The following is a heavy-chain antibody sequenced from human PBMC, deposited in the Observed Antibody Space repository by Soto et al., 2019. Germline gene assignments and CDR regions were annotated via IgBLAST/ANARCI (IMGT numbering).Heavy chain of an antibody. CDR3: ASEIDASTATSLDY. CDR2: INADNGNT. D-gene: IGHD4-17*01. Sequence: QVQLVQSGAEVKKPGASVKVSCKASGYTFSGSVMHWVRQAPGQGLGWMGLINADNGNTKYSQKFQGRVTMTWDTTESTAYMKLSSLRAEDTAIYYCASEIDASTATSLDYWGQGTLVTVSS. CDR1: GYTFSGSV. J-gene: IGHJ4*02. V-gene: IGHV1-3*01.